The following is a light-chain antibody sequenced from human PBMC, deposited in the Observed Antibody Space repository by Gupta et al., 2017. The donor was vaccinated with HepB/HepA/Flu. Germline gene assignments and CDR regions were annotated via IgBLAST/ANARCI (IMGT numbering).Light chain of an antibody. CDR2: GAS. Sequence: EIVLTQSPGTLSLSPGERVTLSCRASQSVSSSYLAWYQQKPGQAPRLLIYGASSRATGIPDRFSGSGSGTDSTLTISRLEPEDFAVYYCQQDGSSPLTFGGGTKVEIK. CDR1: QSVSSSY. V-gene: IGKV3-20*01. CDR3: QQDGSSPLT. J-gene: IGKJ4*01.